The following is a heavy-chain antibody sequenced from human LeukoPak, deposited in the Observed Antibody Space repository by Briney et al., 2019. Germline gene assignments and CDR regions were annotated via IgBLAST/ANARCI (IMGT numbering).Heavy chain of an antibody. Sequence: PSETLSLTCTVSGGSISSGDYYWSWIRQPPGKGLEWIGYIYYSGSTYYNPSLTSRVTISVDTSKNQFSLKLSSVTAADTAVYYCARAGWQQLVRSLDASDIWGQGTMVTVSS. CDR2: IYYSGST. CDR3: ARAGWQQLVRSLDASDI. J-gene: IGHJ3*02. V-gene: IGHV4-30-4*08. CDR1: GGSISSGDYY. D-gene: IGHD6-13*01.